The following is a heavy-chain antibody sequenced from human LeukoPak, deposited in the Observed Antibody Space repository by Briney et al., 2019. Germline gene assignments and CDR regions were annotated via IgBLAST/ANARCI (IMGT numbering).Heavy chain of an antibody. CDR2: IIPILGIA. V-gene: IGHV1-69*04. CDR3: ARDIRDDSPPYYYYGMYV. Sequence: GASVKVSCTASGGTFSSYTISWVRQAPGQGREWMGRIIPILGIATYVQKFQGRVTITADKSTSTAYMELSSLRSEDTAVYYCARDIRDDSPPYYYYGMYVWGQGTTVTVSS. J-gene: IGHJ6*02. D-gene: IGHD3-3*01. CDR1: GGTFSSYT.